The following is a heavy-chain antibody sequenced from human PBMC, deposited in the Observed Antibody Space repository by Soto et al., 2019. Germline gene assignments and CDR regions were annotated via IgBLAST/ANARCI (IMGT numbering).Heavy chain of an antibody. CDR1: GDSINNYR. Sequence: SETLSLTCSVSGDSINNYRSTTNSRWNWIRQFPGKGLEWIGHFYGVGSTNYNPSLKSRVTISVDTSKNQFSLKLSSVTAADTAVYYCASLWGVRPAGPSGWFDPWGQGTLVTVSS. CDR2: FYGVGST. D-gene: IGHD3-16*01. V-gene: IGHV4-59*12. J-gene: IGHJ5*02. CDR3: ASLWGVRPAGPSGWFDP.